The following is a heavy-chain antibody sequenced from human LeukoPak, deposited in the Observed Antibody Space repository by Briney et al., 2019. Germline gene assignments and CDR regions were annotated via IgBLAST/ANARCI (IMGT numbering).Heavy chain of an antibody. CDR3: ARVNYDSSGYFFDY. CDR1: GGSISSYY. J-gene: IGHJ4*02. Sequence: SQTLSLTCTVSGGSISSYYWSWIRQPPGKGLEWIGYIYYSGSTNYNPSLKSRVTISVDTSKNQFSLKLSSVTAADTAVYYCARVNYDSSGYFFDYWGQGTLVTVSS. CDR2: IYYSGST. V-gene: IGHV4-59*01. D-gene: IGHD3-22*01.